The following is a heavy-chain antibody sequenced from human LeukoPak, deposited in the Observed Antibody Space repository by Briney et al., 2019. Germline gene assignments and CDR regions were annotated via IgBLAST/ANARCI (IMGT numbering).Heavy chain of an antibody. Sequence: SETLSLTCTVSGDSISSYYWSWIRQPAGKGLEWIGRIYTSGSTNYNPSLKSRVTMSVDTSKNQFSLKLSSVTAADTAVYYCAREWYDFWSGSFPYFDYWGQGTLITVSS. CDR3: AREWYDFWSGSFPYFDY. D-gene: IGHD3-3*01. CDR2: IYTSGST. CDR1: GDSISSYY. J-gene: IGHJ4*02. V-gene: IGHV4-4*07.